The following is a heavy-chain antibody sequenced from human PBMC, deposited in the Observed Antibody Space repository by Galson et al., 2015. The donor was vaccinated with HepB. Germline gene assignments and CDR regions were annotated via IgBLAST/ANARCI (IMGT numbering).Heavy chain of an antibody. CDR1: GYTFTGYY. Sequence: SVKVSCKASGYTFTGYYMHWVRQAPGQGLEWMGWINPNSGGTNYAQKFQGRVTMTRDTSISTAYMELSRLRSDDTAVYYCARDSAYDFWSDYSSAFDIWGQGTMVTVSS. CDR2: INPNSGGT. V-gene: IGHV1-2*02. J-gene: IGHJ3*02. D-gene: IGHD3-3*01. CDR3: ARDSAYDFWSDYSSAFDI.